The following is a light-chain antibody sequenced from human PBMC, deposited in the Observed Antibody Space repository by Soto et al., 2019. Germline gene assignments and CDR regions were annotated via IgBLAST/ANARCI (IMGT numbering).Light chain of an antibody. CDR3: SSYTSRSTVV. J-gene: IGLJ2*01. V-gene: IGLV1-51*01. Sequence: QSVLTQPPSVSAAPGQKVTISCSGSSSNIGSNYVSWYQQLPGTAPKLLIYDNGKRPSGITDRFSGSQSGTSATLGITGLQAEDEADYYCSSYTSRSTVVFGGGTKLTVL. CDR2: DNG. CDR1: SSNIGSNY.